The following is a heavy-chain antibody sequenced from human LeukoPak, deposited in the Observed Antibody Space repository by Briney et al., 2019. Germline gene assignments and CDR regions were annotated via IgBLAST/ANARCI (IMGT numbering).Heavy chain of an antibody. D-gene: IGHD3-10*01. J-gene: IGHJ4*02. Sequence: SETLSLTCTVSGGSISSSSYYWGWIRQPPGKGLEWIGEINHSGSTNYNPSLKSRVTISVDTSKNQFSLKLSSVTAADTAVNYCGGGPLRAGGGPFDYWGKEALVTVPS. V-gene: IGHV4-39*07. CDR3: GGGPLRAGGGPFDY. CDR1: GGSISSSSYY. CDR2: INHSGST.